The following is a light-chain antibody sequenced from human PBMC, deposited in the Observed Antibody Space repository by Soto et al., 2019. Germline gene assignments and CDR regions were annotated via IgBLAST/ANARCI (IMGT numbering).Light chain of an antibody. CDR2: AAS. Sequence: DIQMTQSPSAKSASVGDRVTITCLASQGISKYLAWFQQKPGKVPKRLIYAASSLQSGVPARFSGSGSGTEFTLTISSLQPEDFGTYYCLQHTSYPWTFGQGTKVEIK. CDR1: QGISKY. J-gene: IGKJ1*01. V-gene: IGKV1-17*03. CDR3: LQHTSYPWT.